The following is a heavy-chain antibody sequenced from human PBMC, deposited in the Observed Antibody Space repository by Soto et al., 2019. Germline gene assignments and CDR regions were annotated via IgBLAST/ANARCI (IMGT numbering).Heavy chain of an antibody. Sequence: QVQLVQSGAEVKKPGASVKVSCKTSGYTFTNFGISWVRQAPGQGLEWMGWISTYNGNTNYAQKFQGSVTMTTETSTSKAYIDMRSLRSDDTAVYYCARGGTQIDYWGQGTLVTVSS. D-gene: IGHD3-16*01. CDR2: ISTYNGNT. J-gene: IGHJ4*02. V-gene: IGHV1-18*01. CDR1: GYTFTNFG. CDR3: ARGGTQIDY.